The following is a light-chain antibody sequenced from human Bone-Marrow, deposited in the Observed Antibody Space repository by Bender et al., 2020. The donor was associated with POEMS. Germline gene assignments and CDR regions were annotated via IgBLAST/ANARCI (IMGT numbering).Light chain of an antibody. CDR1: SSNIGSQI. CDR2: GND. V-gene: IGLV1-44*01. Sequence: QSVLTHPPSASGTPGQRVIISCSGSSSNIGSQIVNWYQQFPGTAPKLLLYGNDQWPSGVPGRFSGSKSGASASLVISGLQSEDESDYYCAAWDDSLDGWVFGGGTRLTVL. J-gene: IGLJ3*02. CDR3: AAWDDSLDGWV.